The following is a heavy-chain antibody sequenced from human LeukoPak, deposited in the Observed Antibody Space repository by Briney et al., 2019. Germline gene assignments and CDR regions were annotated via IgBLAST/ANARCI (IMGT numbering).Heavy chain of an antibody. D-gene: IGHD6-19*01. CDR1: GFTFSSYA. Sequence: GRSLRLSCAASGFTFSSYAMHWVRQAPGKGLEWVAVISYDGSNKYYADSVKGRFTISRDNSKNTLYLQMNSLRAEDTAVYYCAREIPGYGSGWFGGVRNDAFDIWGQGTMVTVSS. V-gene: IGHV3-30*04. CDR3: AREIPGYGSGWFGGVRNDAFDI. CDR2: ISYDGSNK. J-gene: IGHJ3*02.